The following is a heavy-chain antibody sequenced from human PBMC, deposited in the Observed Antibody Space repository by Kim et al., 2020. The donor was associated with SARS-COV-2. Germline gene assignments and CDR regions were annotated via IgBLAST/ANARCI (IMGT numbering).Heavy chain of an antibody. Sequence: SETLSLTCTVSGGSISSGGYYWSWIRQHPGKGLEWIGYIYYSGSTYYNPSLKSRVTISVDTSKNQFSLKLSSVTAADTAVYYCARGYNWTPYYYYYYGMDVWGQGTTVTVSS. D-gene: IGHD1-20*01. CDR1: GGSISSGGYY. J-gene: IGHJ6*02. CDR3: ARGYNWTPYYYYYYGMDV. V-gene: IGHV4-31*03. CDR2: IYYSGST.